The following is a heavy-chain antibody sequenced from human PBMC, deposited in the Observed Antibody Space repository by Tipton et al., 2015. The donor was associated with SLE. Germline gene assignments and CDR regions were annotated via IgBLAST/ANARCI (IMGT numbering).Heavy chain of an antibody. CDR1: GFTFSSYG. CDR3: AKDLGAFDYYYMDV. V-gene: IGHV3-30*02. J-gene: IGHJ6*03. CDR2: IRYDGSNK. D-gene: IGHD3-16*01. Sequence: SLRLSCAASGFTFSSYGMHWVRQAPGKGLEWVAFIRYDGSNKYYADSVKGRFTISRDNSKNTLYLQMNSLRAEDTAVYYCAKDLGAFDYYYMDVWGKGTTVTVSS.